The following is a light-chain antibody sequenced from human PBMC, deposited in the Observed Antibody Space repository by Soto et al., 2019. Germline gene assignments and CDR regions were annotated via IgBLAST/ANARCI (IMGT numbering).Light chain of an antibody. CDR3: QQYGSSRT. J-gene: IGKJ3*01. V-gene: IGKV3-20*01. CDR2: GAS. CDR1: QSVSSSY. Sequence: ETVWTQSPGTLSLSPGERATLSCRASQSVSSSYLAWYQQKPGQAPRLLIYGASSRATGIPDRFSGSGSGTDFTLSISRLEPEDFAVYYCQQYGSSRTFGPGTKVDIK.